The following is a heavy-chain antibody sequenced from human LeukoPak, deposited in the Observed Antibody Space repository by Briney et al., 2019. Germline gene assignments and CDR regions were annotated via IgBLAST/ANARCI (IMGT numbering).Heavy chain of an antibody. V-gene: IGHV3-48*03. CDR2: ISRSGSTI. CDR1: GFTFSSYE. CDR3: GSGYDIDC. J-gene: IGHJ4*02. Sequence: HPGGSLRLSCAASGFTFSSYEMNWVRQAPGKGLEWVSYISRSGSTIYYADSVKGRFTISRDNAKNSLYLQMSSLRAEDTAVYYCGSGYDIDCWGQGLLVTVSP. D-gene: IGHD2-2*01.